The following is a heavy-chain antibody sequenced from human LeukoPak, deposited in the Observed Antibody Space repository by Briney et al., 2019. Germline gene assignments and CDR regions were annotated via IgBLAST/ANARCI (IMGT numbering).Heavy chain of an antibody. J-gene: IGHJ4*02. V-gene: IGHV4-30-4*01. D-gene: IGHD2-15*01. Sequence: PSQTLSLTCTVSGGSISSGDYYWSWIRQPPGKGLEWIGYIYYSGSTYYNPSLKSRVTISVDTSKNQFSLKLSSVTAADTAVYYCASHCSGGSCYRYYFDYWGQGTLVTVSS. CDR2: IYYSGST. CDR3: ASHCSGGSCYRYYFDY. CDR1: GGSISSGDYY.